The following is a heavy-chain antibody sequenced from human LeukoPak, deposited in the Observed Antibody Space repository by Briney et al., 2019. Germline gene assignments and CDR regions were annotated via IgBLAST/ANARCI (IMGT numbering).Heavy chain of an antibody. D-gene: IGHD6-13*01. V-gene: IGHV3-23*01. CDR1: GFTFSSYA. CDR3: AKDGGRYSSSPLDY. J-gene: IGHJ4*02. CDR2: ISGSGGST. Sequence: GGSLRLSCAASGFTFSSYAMSWVRQAPGKGLEWVSAISGSGGSTYYADSVKGRFTISRDNSKNTLYLQMNSLRAEDTAVYYCAKDGGRYSSSPLDYWGQGTLVTVSS.